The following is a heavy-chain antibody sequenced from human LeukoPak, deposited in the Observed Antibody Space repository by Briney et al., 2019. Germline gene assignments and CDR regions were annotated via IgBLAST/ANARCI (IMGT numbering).Heavy chain of an antibody. V-gene: IGHV3-66*01. CDR1: EFSVGSNY. Sequence: GGSLRLSCAASEFSVGSNYMTWVRQAPGKGLEWVSLIYSGGSTYYADAVKGRFTISRDNSKNTLYLQVNSLSAEDTAVYYCAKDFLWFGEPDWFDPWGQGTLVTVSS. CDR3: AKDFLWFGEPDWFDP. J-gene: IGHJ5*02. CDR2: IYSGGST. D-gene: IGHD3-10*01.